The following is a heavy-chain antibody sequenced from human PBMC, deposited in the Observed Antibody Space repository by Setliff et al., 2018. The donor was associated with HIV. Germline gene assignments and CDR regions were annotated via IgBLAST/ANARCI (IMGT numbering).Heavy chain of an antibody. CDR1: GYSINSVNY. D-gene: IGHD3-22*01. CDR3: ARVGHYFDAFDI. Sequence: SETLSLTCSVSGYSINSVNYWGWIRQPPGKGLEWIGNIYYSGSTYYNPSLNSRVTISVDTSKNHFSLKLTSATAADTAIYYCARVGHYFDAFDIWGQGTMVTVSS. J-gene: IGHJ3*02. V-gene: IGHV4-38-2*02. CDR2: IYYSGST.